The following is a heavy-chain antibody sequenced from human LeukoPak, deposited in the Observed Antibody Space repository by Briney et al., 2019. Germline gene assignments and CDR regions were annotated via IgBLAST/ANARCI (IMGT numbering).Heavy chain of an antibody. V-gene: IGHV3-48*01. D-gene: IGHD3-3*01. CDR2: IRGRSDTT. Sequence: GGPLRLSCAASGFTFTMFSMNWLRQAPGKGLEWPAFIRGRSDTTYYADSVQGRFTISRDNAEDSVYLQMNSLRVEDTAVYYCARTYDFGIGPPGDAFDNWGQGTLVTVFS. CDR3: ARTYDFGIGPPGDAFDN. CDR1: GFTFTMFS. J-gene: IGHJ3*02.